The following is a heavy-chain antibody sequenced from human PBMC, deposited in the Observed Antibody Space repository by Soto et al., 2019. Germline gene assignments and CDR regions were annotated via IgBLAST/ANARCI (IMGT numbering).Heavy chain of an antibody. CDR2: ISYDGSNT. Sequence: QVQLVESGGGVVQPGRSLRLSCAASGFTFSSYGMHWVRQAPGKGLEWVAIISYDGSNTYYADSVKGRFTISRDNSKNTLYLQMHSLRAEDTSVYYCAKEGGLSGSYYISSSYYFDSWGQGTLVTVSS. J-gene: IGHJ4*02. CDR1: GFTFSSYG. D-gene: IGHD1-26*01. V-gene: IGHV3-30*18. CDR3: AKEGGLSGSYYISSSYYFDS.